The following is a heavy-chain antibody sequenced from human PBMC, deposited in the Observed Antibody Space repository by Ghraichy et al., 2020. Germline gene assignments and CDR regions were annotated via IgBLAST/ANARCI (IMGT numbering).Heavy chain of an antibody. J-gene: IGHJ3*02. Sequence: ASVKVSCKASGYTFTSYGISWVRQAPGQGLEWMGWISAYNGNTNYAQKLQGRVTMTTDTSTSTAYMELRSLRSDDTAVYYCARVPTFGGVTIRVGAFDIWGQGTMVTVSS. CDR3: ARVPTFGGVTIRVGAFDI. D-gene: IGHD3-16*01. CDR1: GYTFTSYG. V-gene: IGHV1-18*01. CDR2: ISAYNGNT.